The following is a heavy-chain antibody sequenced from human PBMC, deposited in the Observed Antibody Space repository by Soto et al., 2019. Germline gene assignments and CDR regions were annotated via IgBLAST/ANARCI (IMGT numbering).Heavy chain of an antibody. CDR2: IHYTGSI. J-gene: IGHJ6*02. CDR3: AREDDGGDRDYYGLDV. Sequence: QVQLQQSGPGLVEPSQTLSLTCAVSGGSISSEYFHWTWIRQSPGKGLEWIGYIHYTGSIMYNPSFKSRLTMAVDTTKNQFCLQLTYVTAADTAVYFCAREDDGGDRDYYGLDVWGQGTTVTVSS. V-gene: IGHV4-30-4*08. CDR1: GGSISSEYFH. D-gene: IGHD2-21*02.